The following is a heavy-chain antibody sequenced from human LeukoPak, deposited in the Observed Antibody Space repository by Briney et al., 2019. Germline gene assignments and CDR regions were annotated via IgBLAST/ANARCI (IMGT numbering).Heavy chain of an antibody. J-gene: IGHJ4*02. Sequence: GGSLRLSCAASGFTLSSYAMSWVRQAPGKGLEWVSYISSSSSTIYYADSVKGRFTISRDNAKNSLYLQMNSLRDEDTAVYYCAREGAYSGSYYFDYWGQGTLVTVSS. V-gene: IGHV3-48*02. CDR2: ISSSSSTI. CDR1: GFTLSSYA. D-gene: IGHD1-26*01. CDR3: AREGAYSGSYYFDY.